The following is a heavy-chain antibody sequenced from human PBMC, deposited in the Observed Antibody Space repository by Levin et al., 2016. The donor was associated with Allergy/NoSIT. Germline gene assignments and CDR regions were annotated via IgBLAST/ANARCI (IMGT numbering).Heavy chain of an antibody. J-gene: IGHJ6*02. D-gene: IGHD3-10*01. V-gene: IGHV3-23*01. Sequence: WIRQPPGKGLEWVSAISGNGGSTYYADSVKGRFTISRDNSKNTLYLQMNSLRAEDTAVYYCAKTWGSGSYSHYYYFGMDVWGQGTTVTVSS. CDR3: AKTWGSGSYSHYYYFGMDV. CDR2: ISGNGGST.